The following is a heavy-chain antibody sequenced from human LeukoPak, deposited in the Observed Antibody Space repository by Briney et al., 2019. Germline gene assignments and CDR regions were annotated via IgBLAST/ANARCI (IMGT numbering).Heavy chain of an antibody. CDR2: IYYSGST. CDR3: ARGVKQWLVRQECYYFDY. CDR1: SGSISSYY. J-gene: IGHJ4*02. D-gene: IGHD6-19*01. Sequence: PSETLSLTCTVSSGSISSYYWSWIRQPPGKGLEWIGYIYYSGSTNYNPSLKSRVTISVDTSKNQFSLKLSSVTAADTAVYYCARGVKQWLVRQECYYFDYWGQGTLVTVSS. V-gene: IGHV4-59*01.